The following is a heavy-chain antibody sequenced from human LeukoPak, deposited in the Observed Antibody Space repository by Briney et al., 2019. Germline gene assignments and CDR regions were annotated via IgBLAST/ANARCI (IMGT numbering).Heavy chain of an antibody. CDR1: GFTFSNYG. D-gene: IGHD6-25*01. Sequence: GGSRRLSCAASGFTFSNYGMQWVRQAPGQGLEWVAVVSHDGRTSFYADSVKGRFTISRDNSKNTLDLQMYSLRAEDTAVYYCVKEPTSYSSGWYFQHWGQGTLVTVSS. J-gene: IGHJ1*01. CDR3: VKEPTSYSSGWYFQH. V-gene: IGHV3-30*18. CDR2: VSHDGRTS.